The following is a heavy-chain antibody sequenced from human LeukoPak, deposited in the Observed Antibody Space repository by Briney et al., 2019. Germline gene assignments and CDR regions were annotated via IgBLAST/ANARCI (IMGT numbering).Heavy chain of an antibody. CDR3: AKESGKFDY. CDR2: ISADGGSA. Sequence: GGSLRLSCVASGLNFGESAMHWFRQAPGKGLEWFSLISADGGSAFSADSVKGRFSISRDNSKNSLYLQMDSLRSEDTAMYYCAKESGKFDYWGQGTLVVVSS. V-gene: IGHV3-43*02. J-gene: IGHJ4*02. CDR1: GLNFGESA.